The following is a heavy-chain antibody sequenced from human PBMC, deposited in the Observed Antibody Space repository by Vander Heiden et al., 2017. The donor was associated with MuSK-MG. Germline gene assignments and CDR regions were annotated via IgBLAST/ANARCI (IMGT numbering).Heavy chain of an antibody. Sequence: KGLEWVSGISWNSGSIGYADSVKGRFTISRDNAKNSLYLQMNSLRAEDTALYYCAKDRSYGSGSYFFDYWGQGPLVTVSS. CDR2: ISWNSGSI. D-gene: IGHD3-10*01. V-gene: IGHV3-9*01. CDR3: AKDRSYGSGSYFFDY. J-gene: IGHJ4*02.